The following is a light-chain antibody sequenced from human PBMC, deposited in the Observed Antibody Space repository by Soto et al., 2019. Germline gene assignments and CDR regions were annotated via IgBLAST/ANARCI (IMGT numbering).Light chain of an antibody. Sequence: QSALTQPRSVSGSPGQSVTISCTGTSSDVGGYNYVSWYQQHPAKAPKLMIYDVSKRPSGVPDRFSGSRSGNTASLTISGLQAEDEADYYCFSYTGTDTVVFGGGTKLTVL. CDR3: FSYTGTDTVV. CDR1: SSDVGGYNY. CDR2: DVS. V-gene: IGLV2-11*01. J-gene: IGLJ3*02.